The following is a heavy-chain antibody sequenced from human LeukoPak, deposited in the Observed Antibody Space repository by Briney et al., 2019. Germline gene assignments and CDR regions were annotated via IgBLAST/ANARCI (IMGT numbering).Heavy chain of an antibody. CDR3: ARAPRVGATKY. CDR1: GFTFSSYS. D-gene: IGHD1-26*01. V-gene: IGHV3-21*01. Sequence: GGSLRLSCAASGFTFSSYSMNWVRQAPGKGLEWVSSISSSSSYIYYADSVRGRFTISRDNAKNSLYLQMNSLRAEDTAVYYCARAPRVGATKYWGQGTLVTVSS. J-gene: IGHJ4*02. CDR2: ISSSSSYI.